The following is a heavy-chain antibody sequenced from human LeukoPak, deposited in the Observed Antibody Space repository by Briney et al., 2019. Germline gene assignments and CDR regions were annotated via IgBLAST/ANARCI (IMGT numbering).Heavy chain of an antibody. CDR1: GFTFSSYA. V-gene: IGHV3-30-3*01. D-gene: IGHD4-17*01. Sequence: GGSLRLSCAASGFTFSSYAMHWVRQAPGKGLEWVAVISYDGSNKYYADSVKGRFTISRDNSKNTLYLQMNSLRAEDTAVYYCARDSVSYGDYLPPYYYGMDVWGQGTTVTVSS. J-gene: IGHJ6*02. CDR3: ARDSVSYGDYLPPYYYGMDV. CDR2: ISYDGSNK.